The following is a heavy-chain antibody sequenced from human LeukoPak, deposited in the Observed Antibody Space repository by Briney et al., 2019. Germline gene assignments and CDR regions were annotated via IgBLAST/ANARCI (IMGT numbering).Heavy chain of an antibody. D-gene: IGHD3-10*02. J-gene: IGHJ3*02. V-gene: IGHV3-7*01. Sequence: GGSMRLSCAASGFRFGSDWMTWVRKARGKGLEWVANINPDGNEKYYVDSVSGRFTISRDNGKNSLYLQLISLRAEVAAVYDCVRDYVPALRAGVDIGGQNTMVTVSS. CDR1: GFRFGSDW. CDR3: VRDYVPALRAGVDI. CDR2: INPDGNEK.